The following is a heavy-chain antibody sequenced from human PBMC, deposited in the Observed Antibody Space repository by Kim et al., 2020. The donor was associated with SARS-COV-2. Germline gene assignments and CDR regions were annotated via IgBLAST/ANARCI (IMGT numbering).Heavy chain of an antibody. J-gene: IGHJ4*02. Sequence: SETLSLTCAVYGGSFSGYYWSWIRQPPGKGLEWIGEINHSGSTNYNPSLKSRVTISVDTSKNQFSLKLSSVTAADTAVYYCARVSLSGYPRVSYWGQGTLVTVSS. CDR1: GGSFSGYY. D-gene: IGHD3-22*01. CDR3: ARVSLSGYPRVSY. V-gene: IGHV4-34*01. CDR2: INHSGST.